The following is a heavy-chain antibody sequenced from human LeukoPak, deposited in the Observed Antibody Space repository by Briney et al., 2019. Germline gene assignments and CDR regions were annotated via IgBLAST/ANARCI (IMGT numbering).Heavy chain of an antibody. V-gene: IGHV1-46*01. D-gene: IGHD3-9*01. CDR3: ARGKGLRYFDWLSGY. J-gene: IGHJ4*02. CDR1: GYTFTNNY. Sequence: GASVKVSCKASGYTFTNNYLHWVRQAPGQGLEWMGMIYPRDGSTSYAQNFQGRVTVTRDTSTTTVHMELRGLRSEDTAVYYCARGKGLRYFDWLSGYWGQGTLVTVSS. CDR2: IYPRDGST.